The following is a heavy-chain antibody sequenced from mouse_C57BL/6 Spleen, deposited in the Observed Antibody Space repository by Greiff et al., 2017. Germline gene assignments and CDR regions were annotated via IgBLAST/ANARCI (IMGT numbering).Heavy chain of an antibody. V-gene: IGHV1-19*01. J-gene: IGHJ2*01. D-gene: IGHD1-1*01. Sequence: EVQLQQSGPVLVKPGASVKMSCKASGYTFTDYYMNWVKQSHGKSLEWIGVINPYNGGTSYNQKFKGKATLTVDKSSSTAYMELNSLTSEDSAVYYCASYYYGSSSHFDYWGQGTTLTVSS. CDR1: GYTFTDYY. CDR3: ASYYYGSSSHFDY. CDR2: INPYNGGT.